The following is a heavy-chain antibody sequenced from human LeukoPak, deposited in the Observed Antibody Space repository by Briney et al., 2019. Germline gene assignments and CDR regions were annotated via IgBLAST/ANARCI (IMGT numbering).Heavy chain of an antibody. J-gene: IGHJ4*02. CDR1: GYNFINYG. D-gene: IGHD1-14*01. V-gene: IGHV1-18*01. CDR2: ISNYNGNS. Sequence: GASVKVSCKASGYNFINYGISWVRQAPGQGLDWMGWISNYNGNSIYAQKFQGRVTMTTDTSTSTGYMDLRSLTSDDTAVYYCARVARTAVGIRYYFDEWGQGTLVSVSS. CDR3: ARVARTAVGIRYYFDE.